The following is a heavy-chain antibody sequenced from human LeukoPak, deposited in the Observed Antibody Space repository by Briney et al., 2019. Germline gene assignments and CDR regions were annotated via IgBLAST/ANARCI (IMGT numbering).Heavy chain of an antibody. V-gene: IGHV4-34*01. J-gene: IGHJ5*02. CDR1: GGSFSGHY. CDR2: INHSGST. CDR3: ARGLSNSYCSSTSCYRYNWFDP. D-gene: IGHD2-2*02. Sequence: SETLSLTCAVYGGSFSGHYWSWTRQPPGKGLEWIGEINHSGSTNYNPSLKSRVTISVDTSKNQFSLKLSSVTAADTAVYYCARGLSNSYCSSTSCYRYNWFDPWGQGTLVTVSS.